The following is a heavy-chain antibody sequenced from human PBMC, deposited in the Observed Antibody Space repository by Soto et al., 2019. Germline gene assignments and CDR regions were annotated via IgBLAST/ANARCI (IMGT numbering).Heavy chain of an antibody. CDR2: MNPNSGNT. CDR1: GYSFTSYD. D-gene: IGHD6-19*01. CDR3: ARGLYRSGWPTDY. J-gene: IGHJ4*02. Sequence: ASVKVSCKASGYSFTSYDINWVRQATGQGLEWMGWMNPNSGNTGYAQKFQGRVTMTRNTSISTAYMELSSLRSEDTAVYYCARGLYRSGWPTDYWGQGTLVTVSS. V-gene: IGHV1-8*01.